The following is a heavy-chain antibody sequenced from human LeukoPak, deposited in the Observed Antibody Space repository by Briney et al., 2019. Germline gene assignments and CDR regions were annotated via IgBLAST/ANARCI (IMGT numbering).Heavy chain of an antibody. Sequence: PGRSLRLSCAASGFTFDDYAMHWVRQAPGKGLEWVSGISWNSGSIGYADSVKGRFTISRDNAKNSLYLQMNSLRTEDTAVYYCARGGSGNWNAPFDYWGQGTLVTVSS. CDR2: ISWNSGSI. J-gene: IGHJ4*02. CDR3: ARGGSGNWNAPFDY. V-gene: IGHV3-9*01. CDR1: GFTFDDYA. D-gene: IGHD1-1*01.